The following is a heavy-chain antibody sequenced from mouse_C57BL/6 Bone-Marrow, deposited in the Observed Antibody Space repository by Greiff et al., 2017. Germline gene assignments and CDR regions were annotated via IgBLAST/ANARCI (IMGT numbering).Heavy chain of an antibody. CDR1: GYTFTDYY. J-gene: IGHJ2*01. V-gene: IGHV1-76*01. D-gene: IGHD2-3*01. CDR3: ARDGYYVYYFDY. Sequence: QVLLQQSGAELVRPGASVKLSCKASGYTFTDYYINWVKQRPGQGLEWIARIYPGSGNTYYNEKFKGKATLTAEKSSSTAYMQLSSLTSEDSAVYFCARDGYYVYYFDYWGQGTTLTVSS. CDR2: IYPGSGNT.